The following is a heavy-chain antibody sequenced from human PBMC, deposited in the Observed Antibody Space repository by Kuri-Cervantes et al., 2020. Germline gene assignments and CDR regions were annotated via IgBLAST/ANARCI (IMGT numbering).Heavy chain of an antibody. CDR3: ARDSRDGYNFWYFDL. Sequence: SETLSLTCTVSGGSISSSSYYWGWIRQPPGKGLEWIGSIYYSGSTYYNPSLKSRVTISVDTSKNQFSLKLSSVTAADTAVYYCARDSRDGYNFWYFDLWGRGTLVTVSS. CDR1: GGSISSSSYY. CDR2: IYYSGST. V-gene: IGHV4-39*07. J-gene: IGHJ2*01. D-gene: IGHD5-24*01.